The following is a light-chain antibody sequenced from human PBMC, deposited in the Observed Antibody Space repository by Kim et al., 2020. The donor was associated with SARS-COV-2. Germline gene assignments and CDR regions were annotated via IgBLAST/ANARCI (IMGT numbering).Light chain of an antibody. CDR1: QGISSA. CDR3: QQFHNT. CDR2: DAS. V-gene: IGKV1D-13*01. Sequence: AIQLTQSPSSLSASVGDRVTITCRASQGISSALAWYQQKPGKAPKLLIYDASSLESGVPSRFSGSGSGTDFTLTISSLQLEDFATYYCQQFHNTFGPGTKVDIK. J-gene: IGKJ3*01.